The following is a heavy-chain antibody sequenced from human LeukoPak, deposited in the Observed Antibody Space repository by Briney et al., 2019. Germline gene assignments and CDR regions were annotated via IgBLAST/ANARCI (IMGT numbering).Heavy chain of an antibody. Sequence: SETLSLTCTVSGGSISYYYCCWIRLPPAPGLEWIGFVYYYGNTSYNPSLNSRVTVSVDTAKNQFSLNLSSWTVAAAAIYFCERPGSTGYHDAVDIWGQGTRVTVSS. V-gene: IGHV4-59*13. D-gene: IGHD3-22*01. CDR2: VYYYGNT. CDR1: GGSISYYY. J-gene: IGHJ3*02. CDR3: ERPGSTGYHDAVDI.